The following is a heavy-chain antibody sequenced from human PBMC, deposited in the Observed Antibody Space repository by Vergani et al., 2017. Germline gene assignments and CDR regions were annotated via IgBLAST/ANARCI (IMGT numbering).Heavy chain of an antibody. Sequence: QVQLVQSGAEVKKPGASVKVSCKASGYTFTGYYMHWVRQAPGQGLEWMGWINPNSGGTNYAQKLQGRVTMTRDTSISTAYMELSRLRSDDTAVYYCARGRVPWELLGNAFDIWGQGTMVTGSS. V-gene: IGHV1-2*02. J-gene: IGHJ3*02. CDR1: GYTFTGYY. CDR2: INPNSGGT. CDR3: ARGRVPWELLGNAFDI. D-gene: IGHD1-26*01.